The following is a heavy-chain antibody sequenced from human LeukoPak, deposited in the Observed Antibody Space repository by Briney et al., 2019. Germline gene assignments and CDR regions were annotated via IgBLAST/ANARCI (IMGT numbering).Heavy chain of an antibody. D-gene: IGHD3-9*01. CDR1: GFTFSSYG. V-gene: IGHV3-23*01. J-gene: IGHJ4*02. CDR3: AKEARDILTHYYWGSQFDY. Sequence: GGSLRLSCAASGFTFSSYGMHWVRQAPGKGLEWVAAISGRGGDTFYADSVKGRFTFSRDNSKNTMFLQMNSLRAEDTALYYCAKEARDILTHYYWGSQFDYWGQGTLVIVSS. CDR2: ISGRGGDT.